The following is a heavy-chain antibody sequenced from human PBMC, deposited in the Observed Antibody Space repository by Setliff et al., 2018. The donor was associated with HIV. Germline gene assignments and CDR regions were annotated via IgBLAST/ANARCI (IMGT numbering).Heavy chain of an antibody. J-gene: IGHJ4*01. CDR3: AKDENNDGYYSYFDY. Sequence: GSLRLSCATSGFSFDDYAMHWVRQAPGKGLEWVSLISGDGLSIYYADSVKGRFTISRDNSENSLYLQMNSLRVEDTALYYCAKDENNDGYYSYFDYWGQGTLVTVSS. V-gene: IGHV3-43D*03. CDR2: ISGDGLSI. CDR1: GFSFDDYA. D-gene: IGHD3-22*01.